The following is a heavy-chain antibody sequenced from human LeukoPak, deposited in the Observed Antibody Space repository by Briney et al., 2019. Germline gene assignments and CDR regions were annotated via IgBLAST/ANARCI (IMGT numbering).Heavy chain of an antibody. CDR1: GFSFSNYW. V-gene: IGHV3-7*01. Sequence: GGSLRLSFAASGFSFSNYWMSWVRQAPGKGPEWLAHIKENGAEQNYVDSVQGRFTISRDNVKQSLCLQMNNLRVEDTAVYYCARGPGDFDASDIWGQGTMVTVSS. J-gene: IGHJ3*02. CDR2: IKENGAEQ. D-gene: IGHD3-16*01. CDR3: ARGPGDFDASDI.